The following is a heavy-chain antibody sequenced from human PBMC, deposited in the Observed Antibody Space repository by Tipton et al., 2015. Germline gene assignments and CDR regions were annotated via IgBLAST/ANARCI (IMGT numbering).Heavy chain of an antibody. CDR2: ISAYNGHT. V-gene: IGHV1-18*01. CDR1: GYTFTNYG. CDR3: ARSENYYGSGSPLDY. D-gene: IGHD3-10*01. J-gene: IGHJ4*02. Sequence: QVQLVQSGAEVRKPGASVKVSCKASGYTFTNYGITWVRQAPGQGLEWMGWISAYNGHTNYAQKLQGRVTMTTDTSTSTAYMELRSLRSDDTAVYYCARSENYYGSGSPLDYWGQGTLVTVSS.